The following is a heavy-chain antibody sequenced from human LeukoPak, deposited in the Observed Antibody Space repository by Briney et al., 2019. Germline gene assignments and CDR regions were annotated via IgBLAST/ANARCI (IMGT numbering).Heavy chain of an antibody. CDR2: ISGSGGST. CDR3: AKDVLLWFGEGNYFDY. CDR1: GFTFSSYA. V-gene: IGHV3-23*01. J-gene: IGHJ4*02. Sequence: GGSLRLSCAASGFTFSSYAMNWVRQAPGKGLEWVSRISGSGGSTYYADSVKGRFTISRDNSKNTLYLQMNSLRAEDTAVYYCAKDVLLWFGEGNYFDYWRQGTLVTVPS. D-gene: IGHD3-10*01.